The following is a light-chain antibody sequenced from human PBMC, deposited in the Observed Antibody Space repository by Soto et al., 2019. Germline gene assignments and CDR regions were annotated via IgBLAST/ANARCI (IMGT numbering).Light chain of an antibody. CDR2: TTS. V-gene: IGKV3-15*01. J-gene: IGKJ5*01. CDR3: RQYNSWPRT. CDR1: QTVGSN. Sequence: EIVMTQSPATLSVSPGEIITIYFSASQTVGSNLAWYQQKPGQAPRLLIYTTSSRATGVPAKFSGSGSGTEFTLTIDSLQSEDFVLYYCRQYNSWPRTFGQGTRLEIK.